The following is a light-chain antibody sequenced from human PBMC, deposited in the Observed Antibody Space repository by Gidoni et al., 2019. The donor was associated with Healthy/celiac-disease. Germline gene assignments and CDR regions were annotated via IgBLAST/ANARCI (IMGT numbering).Light chain of an antibody. Sequence: DIQMTKSPSSLSASVGDRVTITCRASQSISSYLNWYQQKPGKAPKLLISAASSLQSGVPSRFSGSGSGTDFTLTISSLQPEDFATYYCQQSYSTPPTFGGGTKVEIK. J-gene: IGKJ4*01. CDR3: QQSYSTPPT. CDR2: AAS. CDR1: QSISSY. V-gene: IGKV1-39*01.